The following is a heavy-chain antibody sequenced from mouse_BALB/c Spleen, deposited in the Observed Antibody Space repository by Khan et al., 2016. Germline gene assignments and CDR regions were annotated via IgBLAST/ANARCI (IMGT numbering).Heavy chain of an antibody. V-gene: IGHV1-87*01. Sequence: QVQLQQSGAELARPGASVKLSCKASGYTFTSYWVQWVKQRPGQGLEWIGAIYPGDGDTSYTQKFKGKATLTADKSSSTAYMQLSSLASEDSAVYYCARNYEPPDYWGQGTTLTVSS. CDR1: GYTFTSYW. CDR3: ARNYEPPDY. D-gene: IGHD2-4*01. J-gene: IGHJ2*01. CDR2: IYPGDGDT.